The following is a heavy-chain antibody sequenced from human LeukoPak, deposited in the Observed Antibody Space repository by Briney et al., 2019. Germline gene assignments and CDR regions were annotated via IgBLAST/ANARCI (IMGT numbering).Heavy chain of an antibody. V-gene: IGHV4-61*02. CDR2: IYPLETT. J-gene: IGHJ4*02. D-gene: IGHD6-13*01. Sequence: RSSQTLSLTCTVSGDSVNSGAYYWSWLRQPAGKEPEWIGRIYPLETTNYNPSLKSRVAMSVDTSKNQFSLKLSSVTAADTAVYYCARDVVAAPGTWDYWGQGTLVTVSS. CDR3: ARDVVAAPGTWDY. CDR1: GDSVNSGAYY.